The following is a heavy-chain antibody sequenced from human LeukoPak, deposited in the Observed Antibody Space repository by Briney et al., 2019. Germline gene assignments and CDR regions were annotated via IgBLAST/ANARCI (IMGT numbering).Heavy chain of an antibody. J-gene: IGHJ4*02. CDR2: INTDGIST. CDR3: ARDVGMAVAGLLY. V-gene: IGHV3-74*01. CDR1: GFTFSSYW. Sequence: GGSLRLSCAASGFTFSSYWMHWVRQAPGKGLVWVSRINTDGISTTYADSVKGRFTISRDNAKNTLYLQMNSLRAEDTAVYYCARDVGMAVAGLLYWGQGTLVTVSS. D-gene: IGHD6-19*01.